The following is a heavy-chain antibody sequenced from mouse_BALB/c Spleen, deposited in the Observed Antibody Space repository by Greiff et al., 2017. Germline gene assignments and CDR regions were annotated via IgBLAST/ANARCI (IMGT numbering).Heavy chain of an antibody. V-gene: IGHV14-3*02. Sequence: VQLQQSGAELVKPGASVKLSCTASGFNFKDTYMHWVKQRPEQGLEWIGRIDPANGNTKYDPKFQGKATVTADTSSNTAYLQLSGLPSEDTDVYYCGRGVDYWGQGTSVTVSS. CDR3: GRGVDY. CDR2: IDPANGNT. J-gene: IGHJ4*01. CDR1: GFNFKDTY.